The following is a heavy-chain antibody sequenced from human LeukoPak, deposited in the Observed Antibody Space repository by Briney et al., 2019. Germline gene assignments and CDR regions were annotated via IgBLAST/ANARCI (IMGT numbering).Heavy chain of an antibody. D-gene: IGHD5-12*01. CDR3: ARGGYD. CDR2: ISYDGSNK. J-gene: IGHJ4*02. CDR1: GFTFSSYA. V-gene: IGHV3-30-3*01. Sequence: PGGSLRFSCAASGFTFSSYAMHWVRQAPGKGLEWVAVISYDGSNKYYADSVKGRFTISRDNSKNTLYLQMNSLRAEDTAVYYCARGGYDWGQGTLVTVSS.